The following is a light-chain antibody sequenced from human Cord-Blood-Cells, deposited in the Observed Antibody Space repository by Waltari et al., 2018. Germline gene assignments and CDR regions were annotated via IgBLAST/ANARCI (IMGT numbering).Light chain of an antibody. CDR2: YVS. J-gene: IGLJ2*01. Sequence: QSALTQPASASGPPGQSSTISCTGTSSDVGGYNCVSWYQQHTGKAPKLMIYYVSKRPSGVSCRFSGSKSGNTASLTISWLQAEDEAEYYCSSYTSSSTLVFGGGTKLTVL. CDR3: SSYTSSSTLV. V-gene: IGLV2-14*01. CDR1: SSDVGGYNC.